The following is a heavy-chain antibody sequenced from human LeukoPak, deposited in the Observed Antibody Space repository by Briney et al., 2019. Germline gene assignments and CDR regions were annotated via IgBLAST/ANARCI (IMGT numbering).Heavy chain of an antibody. J-gene: IGHJ4*02. D-gene: IGHD6-25*01. CDR1: GFTFSSHA. CDR3: AKDLLSARVWGAATSFDY. CDR2: ISGGGVST. V-gene: IGHV3-23*01. Sequence: GGSLRLSCAASGFTFSSHAMSWVRQAPGKGLVWVSAISGGGVSTYYADSVKGRFTISRDNSNNALFLQMNSLRAEDTAVYYCAKDLLSARVWGAATSFDYWGQGTLVTVSS.